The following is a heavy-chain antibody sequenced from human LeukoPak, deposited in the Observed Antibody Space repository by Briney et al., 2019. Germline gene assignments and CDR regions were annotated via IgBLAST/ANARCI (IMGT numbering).Heavy chain of an antibody. J-gene: IGHJ3*01. D-gene: IGHD3-3*01. CDR2: INGDGSTT. V-gene: IGHV3-74*01. Sequence: GGSLRLSCAASGFSFRSCWMHWVRQAPGKELVWVSRINGDGSTTNYADSVRGRFTISRDNAKNTLYLQLNSLRADDSAVYFCASLVGGYYPPVEAFDVWGQGTMVTVSS. CDR1: GFSFRSCW. CDR3: ASLVGGYYPPVEAFDV.